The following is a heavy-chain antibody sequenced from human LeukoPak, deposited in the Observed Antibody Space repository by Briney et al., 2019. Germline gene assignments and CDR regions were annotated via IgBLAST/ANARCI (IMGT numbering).Heavy chain of an antibody. Sequence: ASVKVSCKASGYTFTGYYMHWVRQAPGQGLEWMGWINPNSGGTNYAQKFQGGVTMTRDTSISTAYMELSRLRSDDTAVYYCARGGIVLMVYASGGYYFDYWGQGTLVTVSS. V-gene: IGHV1-2*02. CDR1: GYTFTGYY. J-gene: IGHJ4*02. CDR3: ARGGIVLMVYASGGYYFDY. CDR2: INPNSGGT. D-gene: IGHD2-8*01.